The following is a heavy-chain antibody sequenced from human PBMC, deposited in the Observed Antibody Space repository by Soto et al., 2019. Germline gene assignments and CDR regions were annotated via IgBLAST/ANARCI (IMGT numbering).Heavy chain of an antibody. J-gene: IGHJ4*02. CDR3: ARWGSSGAARSGFDY. Sequence: QVQLQESGPGLVKPSETLSLTCTVSGGSISSYYWSWIRQPPGKGLEWIGYIYYSGSTNYNPSLKSRVTISVDTSKNQFSLKLSSVTAADTAVYYCARWGSSGAARSGFDYWGQGTLVTGSS. V-gene: IGHV4-59*01. D-gene: IGHD6-6*01. CDR1: GGSISSYY. CDR2: IYYSGST.